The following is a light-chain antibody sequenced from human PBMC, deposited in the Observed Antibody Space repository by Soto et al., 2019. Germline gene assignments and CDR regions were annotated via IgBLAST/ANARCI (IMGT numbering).Light chain of an antibody. CDR3: QSYDSSLSGSV. CDR2: GNN. Sequence: QSVLTQPPSVSGAPGQRVTISCTGSSSNIGAGYDVHWCQQLPGTAPKLLIYGNNNRPSGVPDRFSGSKSGTSASLAITGLQAEDEAGYYCQSYDSSLSGSVFGGGTKLTVL. V-gene: IGLV1-40*01. CDR1: SSNIGAGYD. J-gene: IGLJ3*02.